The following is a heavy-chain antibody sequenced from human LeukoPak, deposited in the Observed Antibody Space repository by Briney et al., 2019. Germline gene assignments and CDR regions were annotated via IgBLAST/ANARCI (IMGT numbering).Heavy chain of an antibody. CDR1: GFTFSSYS. D-gene: IGHD3-3*01. Sequence: PGGSLRLSCAASGFTFSSYSMNWVRQAPGKGLEWVAFIRYDGSNKYYADSVKGRFTISRDNSKNTLYLQMNSLRAEDTAVYYCAKDTVPGFLEWSYYYYMDVWGKGTTVTVSS. CDR3: AKDTVPGFLEWSYYYYMDV. CDR2: IRYDGSNK. J-gene: IGHJ6*03. V-gene: IGHV3-30*02.